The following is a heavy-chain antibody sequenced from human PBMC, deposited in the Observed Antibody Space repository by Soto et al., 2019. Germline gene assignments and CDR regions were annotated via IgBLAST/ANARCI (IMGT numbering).Heavy chain of an antibody. D-gene: IGHD3-10*01. CDR2: IYYSGST. V-gene: IGHV4-39*01. CDR1: GGSISSSTYY. CDR3: TNSNWFDP. Sequence: QLQLQESGPGLVKPSETLSLTCTVSGGSISSSTYYWGWIRQPPGKGLEWIGNIYYSGSTYYNPTXNSRATISVDTSENQFSLKLSSVTAADTAVYYCTNSNWFDPWGQGTLVTVSS. J-gene: IGHJ5*02.